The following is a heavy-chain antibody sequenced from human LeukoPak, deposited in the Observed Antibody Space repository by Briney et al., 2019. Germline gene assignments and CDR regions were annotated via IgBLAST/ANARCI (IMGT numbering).Heavy chain of an antibody. CDR3: GVYGGDWRFDF. CDR1: NGFDSYY. J-gene: IGHJ4*02. V-gene: IGHV4-34*01. CDR2: ITYRGSG. D-gene: IGHD2-21*02. Sequence: SDTLSLTFAVYNGFDSYYMTIVRQPPGKGLEWVGEITYRGSGNYNPSLKGRATISINVSQRQFSLSLRSVTAADTATYYCGVYGGDWRFDFWGQGTPITVSS.